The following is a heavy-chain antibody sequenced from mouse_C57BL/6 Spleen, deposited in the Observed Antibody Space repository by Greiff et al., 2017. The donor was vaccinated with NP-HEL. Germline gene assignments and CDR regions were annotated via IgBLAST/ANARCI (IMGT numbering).Heavy chain of an antibody. CDR3: ARGGQLRLPAWFAY. D-gene: IGHD3-2*02. V-gene: IGHV1-59*01. CDR1: GYTFTSYW. Sequence: VQLQQSGAELVRPGTSVKLSCKASGYTFTSYWMHWVKQRPGQGLEWIGVIDPSDSYTNYNQKFKGKATLTVDTSSSTAYMQLSSLTSEDSAVYYCARGGQLRLPAWFAYWGQGTLVTVSA. J-gene: IGHJ3*01. CDR2: IDPSDSYT.